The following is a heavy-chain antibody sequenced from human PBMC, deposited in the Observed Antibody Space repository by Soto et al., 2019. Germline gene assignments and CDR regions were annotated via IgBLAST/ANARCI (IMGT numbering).Heavy chain of an antibody. CDR3: ARAGYYDSRGYYSNSLHFFDY. CDR1: GYTFSTYP. V-gene: IGHV1-3*01. D-gene: IGHD3-22*01. CDR2: INAGNGNT. J-gene: IGHJ4*02. Sequence: GASVKVSCKASGYTFSTYPMHWVRQAPGQRLEWMGWINAGNGNTKCSQKFQGRVTITRDTSANTAYMELSSLRSEDTAVYYCARAGYYDSRGYYSNSLHFFDYWGQGTLVTVSS.